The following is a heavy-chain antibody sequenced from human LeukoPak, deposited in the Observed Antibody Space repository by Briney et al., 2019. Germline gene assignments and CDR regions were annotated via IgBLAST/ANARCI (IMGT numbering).Heavy chain of an antibody. CDR2: ISPDGRNI. J-gene: IGHJ4*02. CDR1: GFTLSDYW. Sequence: GGSVRLSCAASGFTLSDYWMNWVRQVPGKGPVRVSHISPDGRNIAYADSVKGRFTISRDRAKNTLYLQMNSLRVGDTAVYYCVRDGGGTTPYDCWGQGTLVTVSS. CDR3: VRDGGGTTPYDC. V-gene: IGHV3-74*01. D-gene: IGHD1-7*01.